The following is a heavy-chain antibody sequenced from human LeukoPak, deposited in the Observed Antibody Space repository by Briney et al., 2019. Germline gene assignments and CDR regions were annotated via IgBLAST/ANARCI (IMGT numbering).Heavy chain of an antibody. D-gene: IGHD2-15*01. CDR1: GYTFTSYY. CDR3: ASETLGYCSGGSCYFEEYNWFDP. Sequence: ASVNVSCKASGYTFTSYYMHWVRQAPGQGLEWMGWINPNSGGTNYAQKFQGRVTMTRDTSISTAYMELSRLRSDDTAVYYCASETLGYCSGGSCYFEEYNWFDPWGQGTLVTVSS. V-gene: IGHV1-2*02. J-gene: IGHJ5*02. CDR2: INPNSGGT.